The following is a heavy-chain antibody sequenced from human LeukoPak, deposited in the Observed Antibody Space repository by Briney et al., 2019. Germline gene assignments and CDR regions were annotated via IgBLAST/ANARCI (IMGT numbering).Heavy chain of an antibody. CDR2: ISRGVGST. V-gene: IGHV3-23*01. D-gene: IGHD2-21*02. CDR1: GFTFGSYD. Sequence: GGSLRLSCAASGFTFGSYDLSWVRQAPGKGLECVAAISRGVGSTYYADSVKGRFTISRDNSKNTLYLQMNSLRTEDTAVYYCAKVVVTAIVDNDYWGQGTLVTVSS. CDR3: AKVVVTAIVDNDY. J-gene: IGHJ4*02.